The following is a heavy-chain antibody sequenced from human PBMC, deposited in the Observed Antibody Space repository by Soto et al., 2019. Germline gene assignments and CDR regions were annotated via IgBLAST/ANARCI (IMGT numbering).Heavy chain of an antibody. V-gene: IGHV4-34*02. D-gene: IGHD6-19*01. J-gene: IGHJ4*02. Sequence: QVQLQQWGAGLLKASETLSLTCTVPGGSFRGFFWTWIRQLPGKGLEWIGEINHNGNTNYNPSLKSRVTMSADTSAEQFFLRLTSVSAADTAVYYCVRGQWLPRGEYWGQGTLVSVSS. CDR1: GGSFRGFF. CDR3: VRGQWLPRGEY. CDR2: INHNGNT.